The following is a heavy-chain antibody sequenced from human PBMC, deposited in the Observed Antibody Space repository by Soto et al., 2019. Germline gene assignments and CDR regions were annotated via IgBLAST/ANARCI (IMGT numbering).Heavy chain of an antibody. CDR1: GGSFRGYY. V-gene: IGHV4-59*01. D-gene: IGHD3-10*01. Sequence: SETLSITCAVSGGSFRGYYWSWIRQPTGKGLEWIGNINYSGSTNYNPSLTSRVTITVDTSKNQYSLKLSSVTAADTAVYYCARRRDYYGSGSYSRDNWFDPWGQGTLVTVSS. CDR2: INYSGST. J-gene: IGHJ5*02. CDR3: ARRRDYYGSGSYSRDNWFDP.